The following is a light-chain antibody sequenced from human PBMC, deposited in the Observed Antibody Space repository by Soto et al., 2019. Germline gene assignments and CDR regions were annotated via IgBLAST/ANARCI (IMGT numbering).Light chain of an antibody. V-gene: IGKV3-20*01. Sequence: EIVLTQSPGTLSLSPGERATLSCRASQSVSSSYLAWYQQKPGQAPRLLIYGASNRATGIPDRFSGSGSGTEFTLTISSLQSEDFGLYYCHQYNNFWTFGQGTKVDIK. CDR2: GAS. J-gene: IGKJ1*01. CDR3: HQYNNFWT. CDR1: QSVSSSY.